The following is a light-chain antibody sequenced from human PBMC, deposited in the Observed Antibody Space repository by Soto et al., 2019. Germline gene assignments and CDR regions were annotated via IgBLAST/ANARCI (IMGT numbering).Light chain of an antibody. Sequence: QTVVTQEPSFPVSPGGTVTLIFGLSSGSVSTSYYPSWYQQTPGQSPRTLIYNTNTRSSGVPDRFSGSILGNKAALTITGAQADDESHYYCVLYMGSGICVFGGGTKLTVL. CDR3: VLYMGSGICV. V-gene: IGLV8-61*01. CDR1: SGSVSTSYY. CDR2: NTN. J-gene: IGLJ2*01.